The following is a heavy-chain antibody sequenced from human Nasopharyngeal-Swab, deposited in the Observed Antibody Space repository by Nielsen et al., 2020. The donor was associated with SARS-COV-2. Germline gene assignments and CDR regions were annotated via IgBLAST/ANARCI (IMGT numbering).Heavy chain of an antibody. J-gene: IGHJ6*02. CDR1: GGSISNYY. CDR3: ARGGRDGMDV. V-gene: IGHV4-59*01. Sequence: SETLSLTCTVSGGSISNYYWSWIRQPPGKGLEWIGYIYYSGSTNYNPSLKSRVTISVDTSKNQFSLKLSSVTAADTAVYYCARGGRDGMDVWGQGTTVTVSS. CDR2: IYYSGST.